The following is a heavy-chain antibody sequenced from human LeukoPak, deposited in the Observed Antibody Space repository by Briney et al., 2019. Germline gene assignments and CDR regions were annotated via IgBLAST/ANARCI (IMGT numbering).Heavy chain of an antibody. CDR1: GGSISSSSYY. V-gene: IGHV4-39*01. CDR2: IYYSGST. D-gene: IGHD1-1*01. CDR3: ARHRPGYPPRGGYYYYYMDV. J-gene: IGHJ6*03. Sequence: PSETLSLTCTVSGGSISSSSYYWGWIRRPPGKGLEWIGSIYYSGSTYYNPSLKSRVTISVDTSKNQFSLKLSSVTAADTAVYYCARHRPGYPPRGGYYYYYMDVWGKGTTVTVSS.